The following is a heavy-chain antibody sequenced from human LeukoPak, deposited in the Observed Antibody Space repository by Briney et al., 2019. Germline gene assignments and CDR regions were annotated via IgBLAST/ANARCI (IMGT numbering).Heavy chain of an antibody. J-gene: IGHJ5*02. CDR1: GFTFNSYW. V-gene: IGHV3-74*01. CDR3: ARGSSNWFDP. Sequence: QAGGPLRLSCAASGFTFNSYWMHWVRQAPGKGLVWVSRITSDGSSAAYADSVKGRFTISRDNVKNTLYLQMNTLRAEDTAVYYCARGSSNWFDPWGQGTLVTVSS. CDR2: ITSDGSSA.